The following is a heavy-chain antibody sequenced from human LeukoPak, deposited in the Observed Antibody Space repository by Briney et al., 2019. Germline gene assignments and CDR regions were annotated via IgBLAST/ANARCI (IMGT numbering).Heavy chain of an antibody. Sequence: GGSLRLSCGASGFTFSDYAMLWVRQAPGKGLEWISFISGDRSTIFLADSVRGRFITSRDNAQNSLYLQMNSLRAEDTAVYYCARDRPVVGAIDFRGQGTLVTVSS. D-gene: IGHD1-26*01. V-gene: IGHV3-48*04. CDR3: ARDRPVVGAIDF. J-gene: IGHJ4*02. CDR1: GFTFSDYA. CDR2: ISGDRSTI.